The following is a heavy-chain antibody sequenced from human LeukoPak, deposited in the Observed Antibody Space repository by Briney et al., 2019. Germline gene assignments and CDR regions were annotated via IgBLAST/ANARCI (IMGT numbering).Heavy chain of an antibody. V-gene: IGHV3-21*01. D-gene: IGHD4-17*01. CDR3: ARDRNGDYRYYYYGMDV. J-gene: IGHJ6*02. CDR2: ISSSSSYI. CDR1: GFTFSSYS. Sequence: GGSLRLSCAASGFTFSSYSMNWVHQAPGKGLEWVSSISSSSSYIYYADSVKGRFTISRDNAKNSLYLQMNSLRAEDTAVYYCARDRNGDYRYYYYGMDVWGQGTTVTVSS.